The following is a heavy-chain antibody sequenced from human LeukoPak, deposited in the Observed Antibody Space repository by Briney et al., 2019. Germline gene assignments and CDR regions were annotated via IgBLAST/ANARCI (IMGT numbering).Heavy chain of an antibody. CDR3: ARVWEGANFDY. Sequence: SETLSLTCTVSGYSINSGYYWGWIRQPPGKGLEWIGSIYHSGSTYYNPSLKSRVTISVDTSKNQFSLKLSSVTAADTAVYYCARVWEGANFDYWGQGTLVTVSS. D-gene: IGHD1-26*01. V-gene: IGHV4-38-2*02. CDR1: GYSINSGYY. J-gene: IGHJ4*02. CDR2: IYHSGST.